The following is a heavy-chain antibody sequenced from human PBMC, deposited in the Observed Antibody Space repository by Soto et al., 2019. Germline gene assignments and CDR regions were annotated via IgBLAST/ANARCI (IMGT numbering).Heavy chain of an antibody. CDR1: GYTFTSYD. J-gene: IGHJ4*02. CDR2: MNPNSGNT. D-gene: IGHD3-16*02. Sequence: ASVKVSCKASGYTFTSYDINWVRQATGQGLEWMGWMNPNSGNTGYAQKFQGRVTMTRNTSISTAYMELSSLRSEDTAVYYCARGGTGGVIVIPDHRGVIGFWGQGTLVTVSS. CDR3: ARGGTGGVIVIPDHRGVIGF. V-gene: IGHV1-8*01.